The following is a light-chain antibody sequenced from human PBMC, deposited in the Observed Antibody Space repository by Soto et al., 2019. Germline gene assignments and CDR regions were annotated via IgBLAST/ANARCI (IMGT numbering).Light chain of an antibody. Sequence: EIVLTQSPGTLSLSPGERATLSCRASQSVSSSYLAWYQQKPGQAPRLLIYGASSRATGIPDRFSGSGSGTDFTLTISRREAEDLAVDYCHQDDSAPLTFGGGTKVEIK. CDR3: HQDDSAPLT. J-gene: IGKJ4*01. V-gene: IGKV3-20*01. CDR2: GAS. CDR1: QSVSSSY.